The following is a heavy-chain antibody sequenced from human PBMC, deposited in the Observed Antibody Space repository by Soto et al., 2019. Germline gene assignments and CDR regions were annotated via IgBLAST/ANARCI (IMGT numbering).Heavy chain of an antibody. J-gene: IGHJ5*02. CDR2: IYYSGST. D-gene: IGHD2-2*02. CDR3: AAHVVVVPAAIDSSFAWFDP. V-gene: IGHV4-30-4*01. Sequence: SETLSLTCTVSGGSISSGDYYWSWIRQPPGKGLEWIGYIYYSGSTYYNPSLKSRVTISVDTSKNQFSLKLSSVTAADTAVYYCAAHVVVVPAAIDSSFAWFDPWGQGTLVTVSS. CDR1: GGSISSGDYY.